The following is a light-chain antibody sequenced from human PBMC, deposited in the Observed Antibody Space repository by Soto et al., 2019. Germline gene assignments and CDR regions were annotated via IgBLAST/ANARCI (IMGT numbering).Light chain of an antibody. CDR1: SSNIRNNY. CDR2: DNN. V-gene: IGLV1-51*01. CDR3: GTWDSSLSAYV. J-gene: IGLJ1*01. Sequence: QSVLTQPHSVSAAPRQKVTISCSGSSSNIRNNYVSWYQQLPGTAPKLLIYDNNKRPSGIPDRFSGSKSGTSATLGITGLQTGDEADYYCGTWDSSLSAYVFGTGTKV.